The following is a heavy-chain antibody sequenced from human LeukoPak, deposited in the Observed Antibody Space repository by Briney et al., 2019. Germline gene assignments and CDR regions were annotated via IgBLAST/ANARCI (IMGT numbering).Heavy chain of an antibody. Sequence: GESLKISCKGSGYSFTNYWIAWVRQMPGKGLEWMGIIYPGDSDTRYSPSFQGQVTISADKSISIAYLQWSSLKASDAAMYYCARRSSGYYYFDYWGQGTLVTVSS. D-gene: IGHD6-19*01. CDR1: GYSFTNYW. V-gene: IGHV5-51*01. CDR2: IYPGDSDT. CDR3: ARRSSGYYYFDY. J-gene: IGHJ4*02.